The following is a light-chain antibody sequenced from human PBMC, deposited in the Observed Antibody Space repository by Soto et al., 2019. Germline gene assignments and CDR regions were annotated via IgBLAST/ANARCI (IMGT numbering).Light chain of an antibody. CDR1: ESINKW. CDR3: LQCNSYPWT. Sequence: DIQMTQSPSTLSASVGDRVTITCRASESINKWLAWYQQKPGKAPALLISDASSLESGVPSRYSGSGSGTEFTLTISRLQPDYFATYYCLQCNSYPWTFGQGTKVEIK. V-gene: IGKV1-5*01. CDR2: DAS. J-gene: IGKJ1*01.